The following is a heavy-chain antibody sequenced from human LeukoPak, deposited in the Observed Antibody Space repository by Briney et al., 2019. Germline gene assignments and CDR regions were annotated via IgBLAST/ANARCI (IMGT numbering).Heavy chain of an antibody. CDR3: AREHSNYDGIDY. CDR1: GYSISSGYY. CDR2: IYHSGST. J-gene: IGHJ4*02. V-gene: IGHV4-38-2*02. Sequence: PSETLSLTCTVSGYSISSGYYWGWIRQPPGKGLEWIGSIYHSGSTYYNPSLKSRVTISVDTSKNQFSLKLSSVTAADTAVYYCAREHSNYDGIDYWGQGTLVTVSS. D-gene: IGHD4-11*01.